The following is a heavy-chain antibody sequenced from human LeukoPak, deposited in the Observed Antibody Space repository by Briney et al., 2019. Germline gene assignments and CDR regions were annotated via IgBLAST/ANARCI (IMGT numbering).Heavy chain of an antibody. D-gene: IGHD6-25*01. V-gene: IGHV4-4*02. CDR3: ARAAFGSGYHHFDY. CDR2: IYHSGST. Sequence: SETLSLTCAVSGGSISSSNWWSWVRQPPGKGLEWIGEIYHSGSTNYNPSLKSRVTISVDTSKNQFHLKLSSVTAADTAMYYCARAAFGSGYHHFDYWGQGTLVAASS. J-gene: IGHJ4*02. CDR1: GGSISSSNW.